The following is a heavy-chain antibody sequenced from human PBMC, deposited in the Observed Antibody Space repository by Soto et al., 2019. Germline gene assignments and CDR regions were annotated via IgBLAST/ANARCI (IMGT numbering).Heavy chain of an antibody. D-gene: IGHD3-10*01. CDR1: GYTFTNYD. CDR3: ARGYYYGSGRPTPGGMDV. J-gene: IGHJ6*02. Sequence: QVHLVQSGAEVKKPGASVKVSCKASGYTFTNYDINWVRQAPGQGLEWMGWISTYTGNTNYAQNLQGRVTMTTDTSTSTAYRELRGLRSDDTAVYYCARGYYYGSGRPTPGGMDVWGQGTTVTVSS. CDR2: ISTYTGNT. V-gene: IGHV1-18*01.